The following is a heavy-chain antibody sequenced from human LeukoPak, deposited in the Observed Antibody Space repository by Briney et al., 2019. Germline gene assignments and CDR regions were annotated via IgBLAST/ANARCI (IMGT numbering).Heavy chain of an antibody. CDR1: GFTFDDYA. J-gene: IGHJ4*02. CDR3: AKDMTVMGAPPYFDY. D-gene: IGHD1-26*01. Sequence: GRSLRLSCAASGFTFDDYAMHWVRHAPGKGLEWVSGISWNSGSIGYADSVKGRFTISRDNAKNSLYLQMNSLRAEDTALYYCAKDMTVMGAPPYFDYWGQGTLVTVSS. V-gene: IGHV3-9*01. CDR2: ISWNSGSI.